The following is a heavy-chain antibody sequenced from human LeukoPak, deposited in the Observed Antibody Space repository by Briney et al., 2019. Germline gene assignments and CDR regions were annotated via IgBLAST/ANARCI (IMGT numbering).Heavy chain of an antibody. CDR3: ARAGGYYYYYMDV. J-gene: IGHJ6*03. V-gene: IGHV3-74*01. Sequence: AGGPLRLSCAASGFNFIIYWMHWVGKAPGKGLVWVSRINSDGSSAIYADSVKGRFTFSRDNAKNMLYLQMDSLRAEDTAVYYCARAGGYYYYYMDVWGKGTRVTVSS. CDR1: GFNFIIYW. CDR2: INSDGSSA. D-gene: IGHD2-15*01.